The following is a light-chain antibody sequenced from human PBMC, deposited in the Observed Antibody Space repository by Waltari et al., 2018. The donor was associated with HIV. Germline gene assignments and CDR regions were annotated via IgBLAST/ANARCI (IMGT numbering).Light chain of an antibody. CDR2: GNS. Sequence: QSVLTQPPSVSGAPGQRVTISCTGSSSNIGAGYAVHWYQQLPGTAPKLLIFGNSNRPSGVPDRFSGSKSGTSASLAITGLRAEDEADYYCQSYDSSLSGATVFGTGTKVTV. J-gene: IGLJ1*01. CDR1: SSNIGAGYA. CDR3: QSYDSSLSGATV. V-gene: IGLV1-40*01.